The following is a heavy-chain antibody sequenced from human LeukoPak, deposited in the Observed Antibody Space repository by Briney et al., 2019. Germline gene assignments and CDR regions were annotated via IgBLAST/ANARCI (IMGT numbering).Heavy chain of an antibody. V-gene: IGHV3-23*01. Sequence: GGSLRLSCAASGFTFSSYAMSWVRQAPGKGLEWVSAISGSGGSTYYADSVKGRFTISRDNSKNTLYLQMNSLRAEDTAVYYCAKDQRGYYYGSGNSPRYFYYYGMDVWGKGTTVTVSS. CDR3: AKDQRGYYYGSGNSPRYFYYYGMDV. D-gene: IGHD3-10*01. CDR1: GFTFSSYA. CDR2: ISGSGGST. J-gene: IGHJ6*04.